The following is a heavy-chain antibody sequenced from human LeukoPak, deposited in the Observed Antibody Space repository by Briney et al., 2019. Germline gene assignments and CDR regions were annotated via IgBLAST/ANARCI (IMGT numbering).Heavy chain of an antibody. J-gene: IGHJ4*02. CDR2: ISYDGSNK. CDR1: GFTFSSYA. Sequence: PGRSLRLSCAASGFTFSSYAMHWVRQAPGKGLEWVAVISYDGSNKYYADSVKGRFTISRDNSKNTLYLQMNSLRAEDTAVYYCGRGNTFEELLSFFDYWGQGTLVTVSS. CDR3: GRGNTFEELLSFFDY. V-gene: IGHV3-30-3*01. D-gene: IGHD1-26*01.